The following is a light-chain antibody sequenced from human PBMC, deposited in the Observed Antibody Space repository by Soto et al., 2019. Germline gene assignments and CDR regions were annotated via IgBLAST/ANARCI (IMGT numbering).Light chain of an antibody. CDR1: QSISSW. CDR2: KAS. V-gene: IGKV1-5*03. Sequence: DIQMTQSPSTLSASVGDRVTITCRASQSISSWLAWYQQTPGTAPKLLIYKASTLQSGVPSRFSGSGSGTEFTLTISSLQPDDSATYYCQQYNDNWTFGQGTKVEIK. J-gene: IGKJ1*01. CDR3: QQYNDNWT.